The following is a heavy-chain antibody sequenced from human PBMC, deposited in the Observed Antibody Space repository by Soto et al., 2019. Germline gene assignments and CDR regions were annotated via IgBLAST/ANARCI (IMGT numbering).Heavy chain of an antibody. J-gene: IGHJ5*01. V-gene: IGHV3-23*01. CDR2: ITASGGRT. CDR1: GFTFSSYA. Sequence: EVHLLESGGGLVQPGGSLRLSCTASGFTFSSYAMTWVRQAPGRGLEGVSGITASGGRTYYADSVKGRFTISRDNSKSTLYLQMNSQRAEDTAVYYCAKDTRYGDYVRWFDSWGQGTLVTVSS. CDR3: AKDTRYGDYVRWFDS. D-gene: IGHD4-17*01.